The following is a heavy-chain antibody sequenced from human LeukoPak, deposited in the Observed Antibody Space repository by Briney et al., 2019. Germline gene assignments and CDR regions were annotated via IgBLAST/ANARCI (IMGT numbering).Heavy chain of an antibody. D-gene: IGHD6-19*01. CDR1: GFTFSSYS. CDR2: ISSSSSTI. J-gene: IGHJ5*02. V-gene: IGHV3-48*02. CDR3: ARDRPLAVAGTDWLDP. Sequence: SGGSLRLSCAASGFTFSSYSMNWVRQAPGKGLEWVSYISSSSSTIYYADSVKGRFTISRDNAKNSLYLQMNSLRDEDTAVYYCARDRPLAVAGTDWLDPWGQGTLVTVSS.